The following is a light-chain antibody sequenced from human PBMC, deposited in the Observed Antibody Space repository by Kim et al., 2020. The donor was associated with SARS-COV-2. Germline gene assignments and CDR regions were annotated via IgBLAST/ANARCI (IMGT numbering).Light chain of an antibody. CDR1: NSDVGGYNY. CDR3: SSYTSSTTVV. J-gene: IGLJ2*01. Sequence: GQSITISCTGTNSDVGGYNYVSWNQLHPGKAPKLVIYDVSKRPSGVSDRFSGSKSVNTASLTISGLQAEDEADYYCSSYTSSTTVVFGGGTQLTVL. V-gene: IGLV2-14*04. CDR2: DVS.